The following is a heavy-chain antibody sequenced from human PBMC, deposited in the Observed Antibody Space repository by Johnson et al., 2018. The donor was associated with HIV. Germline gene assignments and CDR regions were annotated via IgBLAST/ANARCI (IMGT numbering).Heavy chain of an antibody. Sequence: LVESGGGVVQPGRSLRLSCAASGFTFSSYAMSWVRQAPGTGLEWVSGIRWNSDTIVYADSVKGRFTISRDNAKNSLYLQMNSLRAEDTAVYYCAKGLHIVVEGDAFDIWGQGTMVTVSS. V-gene: IGHV3-9*01. CDR1: GFTFSSYA. J-gene: IGHJ3*02. D-gene: IGHD2-21*01. CDR3: AKGLHIVVEGDAFDI. CDR2: IRWNSDTI.